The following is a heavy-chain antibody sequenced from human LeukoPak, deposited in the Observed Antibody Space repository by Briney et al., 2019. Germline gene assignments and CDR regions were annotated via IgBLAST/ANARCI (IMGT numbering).Heavy chain of an antibody. CDR3: ARDTDYSGMDV. V-gene: IGHV3-23*03. J-gene: IGHJ6*04. CDR2: IYSGGYSGVNT. Sequence: GGSLRLSCAASGFTFGSYAMSWVRQAPGTGLEWVSLIYSGGYSGVNTYYADSVKGRFTVSRDNSKNTLYLQMNSLRAEDTAVYYCARDTDYSGMDVWGKGTTVTVSS. CDR1: GFTFGSYA. D-gene: IGHD4-17*01.